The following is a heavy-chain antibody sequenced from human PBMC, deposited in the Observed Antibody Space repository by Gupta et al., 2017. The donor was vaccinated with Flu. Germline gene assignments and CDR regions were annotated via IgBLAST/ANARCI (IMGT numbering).Heavy chain of an antibody. CDR1: GFTFSSYG. CDR3: ARAYCSSTSCRYYFDY. V-gene: IGHV3-33*01. CDR2: IWYDGSNK. D-gene: IGHD2-2*01. Sequence: QVQLVESGGGVVQPGRSLRLSCAASGFTFSSYGMHWVRQAPGKGLEWVAVIWYDGSNKYYADSVKGRFTISRDNSKNTLYLQMNSLRAEDTAVYYCARAYCSSTSCRYYFDYWGQGTLVTVSS. J-gene: IGHJ4*02.